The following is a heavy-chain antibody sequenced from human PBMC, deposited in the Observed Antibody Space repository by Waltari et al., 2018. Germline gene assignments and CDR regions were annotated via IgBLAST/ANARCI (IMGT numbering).Heavy chain of an antibody. J-gene: IGHJ6*02. CDR3: ARGPTRIAAAAYYYYYYGMDV. Sequence: QVQLQQWGAGLLKPSETLSLTCAVYGGSFSGSYWSWIRQPPGKGLGWIGEINHSGSTNYNPSLKSRVTISVDTSKNQFSLKLSSVTAADTAVYYCARGPTRIAAAAYYYYYYGMDVWGQGTTVTVSS. V-gene: IGHV4-34*01. D-gene: IGHD6-13*01. CDR2: INHSGST. CDR1: GGSFSGSY.